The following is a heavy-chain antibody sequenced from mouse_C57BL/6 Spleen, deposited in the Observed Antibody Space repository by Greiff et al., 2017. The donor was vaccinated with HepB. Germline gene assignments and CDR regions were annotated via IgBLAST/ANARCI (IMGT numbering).Heavy chain of an antibody. CDR3: AITTVVATSDYYAMDY. V-gene: IGHV1-47*01. Sequence: QVQLKQSGAELVKPGASVKMSCKASGYTFTTYPIEWMKQNHGKSLEWIGNFHPYNDDTKYNEKFKGKATLTVEKSSSTVYLELRRLTSDDSAVYYCAITTVVATSDYYAMDYWGQGTSVTVSS. J-gene: IGHJ4*01. CDR1: GYTFTTYP. D-gene: IGHD1-1*01. CDR2: FHPYNDDT.